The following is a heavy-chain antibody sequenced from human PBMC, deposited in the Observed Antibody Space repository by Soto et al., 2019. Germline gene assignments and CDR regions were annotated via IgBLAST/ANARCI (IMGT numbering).Heavy chain of an antibody. D-gene: IGHD3-22*01. J-gene: IGHJ4*02. CDR1: GCSINSYY. CDR2: ISYGGST. CDR3: ARHFVAVVIKGLGH. Sequence: SETLSLTCTVSGCSINSYYWSWIRQPPGKGMEWIGYISYGGSTNYNPSLKSRVTMSVDTSKNQFPLRLPSVTAADTAVYYCARHFVAVVIKGLGHWGQGTLVTVSS. V-gene: IGHV4-59*08.